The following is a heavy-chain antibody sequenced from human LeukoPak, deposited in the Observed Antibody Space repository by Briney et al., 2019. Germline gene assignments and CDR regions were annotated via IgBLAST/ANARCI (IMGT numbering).Heavy chain of an antibody. CDR2: IYTTGST. CDR1: GLTVRTNS. J-gene: IGHJ3*02. Sequence: PGGSLRLSCAASGLTVRTNSMGWVRQAPGKGLEWVSVIYTTGSTYYEDSVNGRFLISRDNSKNTLDLQMNSLRVEDTAVYYCARLRMTPYNHGAFDIWGRGTMVSVSS. CDR3: ARLRMTPYNHGAFDI. V-gene: IGHV3-53*01. D-gene: IGHD1-14*01.